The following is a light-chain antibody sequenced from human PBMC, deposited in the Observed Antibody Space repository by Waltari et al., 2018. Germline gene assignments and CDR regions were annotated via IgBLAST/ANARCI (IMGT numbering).Light chain of an antibody. Sequence: QSVLTQPPPVSGAPGQRVTLSCTGSSSNIGAGYDVHWYQQLPGTAPKLLIYGNSNRPSGVPDRFSGSKSGTSASLAITGLQAEDEADYYCQSYDSSLDWVFGGGTKLTVL. CDR2: GNS. V-gene: IGLV1-40*01. CDR1: SSNIGAGYD. J-gene: IGLJ3*02. CDR3: QSYDSSLDWV.